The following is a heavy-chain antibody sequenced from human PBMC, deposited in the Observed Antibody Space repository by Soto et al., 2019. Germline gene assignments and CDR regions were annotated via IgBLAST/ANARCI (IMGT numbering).Heavy chain of an antibody. CDR1: EFTFSNYA. CDR2: ISSSGSYT. V-gene: IGHV3-21*01. CDR3: AFLRPNDAFDI. Sequence: GGSLRLSCAASEFTFSNYAMSWVRQAPGKGLEWVSSISSSGSYTYYADSVKGRFTISRDNAKNSLYLQMNSLRAEDTAVYYCAFLRPNDAFDIWGQGTMVTVSS. D-gene: IGHD6-25*01. J-gene: IGHJ3*02.